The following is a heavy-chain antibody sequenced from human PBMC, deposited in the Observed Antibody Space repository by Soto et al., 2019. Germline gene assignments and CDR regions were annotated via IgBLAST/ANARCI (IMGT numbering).Heavy chain of an antibody. CDR1: GFTFSSYG. J-gene: IGHJ4*01. Sequence: PGGSLRLSCTASGFTFSSYGMNGGREAPGKGLEWISYITSSDNTRYYADSVKGRFTISRDNAKSSLYLQMNSLRVEDTAVYYCAREDIELIPGFDYWGQGTLVTVSS. CDR3: AREDIELIPGFDY. CDR2: ITSSDNTR. V-gene: IGHV3-48*03. D-gene: IGHD2-8*01.